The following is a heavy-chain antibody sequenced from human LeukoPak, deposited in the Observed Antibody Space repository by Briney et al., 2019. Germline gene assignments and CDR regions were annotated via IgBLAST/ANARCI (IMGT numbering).Heavy chain of an antibody. V-gene: IGHV3-74*01. CDR3: ARGSYYYGSGPRGTDV. D-gene: IGHD3-10*01. Sequence: GGSLRLSCAASGFTFSNYWIHWVRQAPGKGLVWVSRINSDVSSTSYADSVKGRFTISRDNAKNTLYLQMNSLRAEDTAVYYCARGSYYYGSGPRGTDVWGHGTTVTVSS. CDR2: INSDVSST. J-gene: IGHJ6*02. CDR1: GFTFSNYW.